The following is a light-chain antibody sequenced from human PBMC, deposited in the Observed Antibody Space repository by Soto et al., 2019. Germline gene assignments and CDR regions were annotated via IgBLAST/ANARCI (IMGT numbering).Light chain of an antibody. CDR1: QSVSSSY. CDR3: HQYGSSPQVT. Sequence: EIALTQSPRTLSLSPAERTTFSCRSSQSVSSSYLACYQQKPGQAPRILIYGASSRATGIPDRFSGSGSGTDFTLTISRLEPADFAMYYCHQYGSSPQVTFGQGTRLEIK. CDR2: GAS. J-gene: IGKJ5*01. V-gene: IGKV3-20*01.